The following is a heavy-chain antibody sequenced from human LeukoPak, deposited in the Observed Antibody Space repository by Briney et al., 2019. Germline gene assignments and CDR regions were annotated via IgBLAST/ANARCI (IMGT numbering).Heavy chain of an antibody. Sequence: PSETLSLTCTVSGGSISSYYWSWIRQPPGKGLEWIGYIYYSGSTNYNPSLKSRVTISVDTSKNQFSLKLSSVTAADTAVYYCARRAAAAHLGMDVWGQGTTVTVSS. CDR2: IYYSGST. CDR1: GGSISSYY. CDR3: ARRAAAAHLGMDV. J-gene: IGHJ6*02. D-gene: IGHD6-13*01. V-gene: IGHV4-59*01.